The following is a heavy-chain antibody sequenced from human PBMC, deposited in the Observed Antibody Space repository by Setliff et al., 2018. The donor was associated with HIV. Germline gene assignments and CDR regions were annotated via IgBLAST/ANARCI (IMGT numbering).Heavy chain of an antibody. D-gene: IGHD3-22*01. CDR3: ARAREFFHARTGYYSDHSYYYMDV. V-gene: IGHV4-34*01. Sequence: PSETLSLTCAVYGRSLSGYYWSWIRQPPGKGLEWIGEINQSGSTNYNPSLKSRVTISVDTSKNQFSLKLSSVTAADTAVYYCARAREFFHARTGYYSDHSYYYMDVWGKGTTVTVSS. CDR1: GRSLSGYY. J-gene: IGHJ6*03. CDR2: INQSGST.